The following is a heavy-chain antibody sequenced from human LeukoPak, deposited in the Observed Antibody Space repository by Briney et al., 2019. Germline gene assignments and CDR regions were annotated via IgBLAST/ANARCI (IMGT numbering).Heavy chain of an antibody. CDR2: IYHSGST. J-gene: IGHJ3*02. Sequence: SETLSLTCNVSGGSISSDYWNWIRQPPGKALEWMGYIYHSGSTNYNPSLRSRVTISIDKSKKQFSLKLTSVTAADTAIYYCAKVGGTTTINIASFDIWGQGTMVTVSS. V-gene: IGHV4-59*01. D-gene: IGHD2/OR15-2a*01. CDR1: GGSISSDY. CDR3: AKVGGTTTINIASFDI.